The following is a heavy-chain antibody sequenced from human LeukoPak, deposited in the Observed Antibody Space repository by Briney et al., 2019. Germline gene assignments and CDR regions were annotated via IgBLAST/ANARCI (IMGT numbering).Heavy chain of an antibody. CDR1: GYTFTSYG. V-gene: IGHV1-18*01. CDR2: ISAYNGNT. J-gene: IGHJ3*02. CDR3: ARGNHRDADAFDI. D-gene: IGHD1-14*01. Sequence: ASVKVSCKASGYTFTSYGITWVRQAPGQGLEWMGWISAYNGNTNYAQKLQGRVTMTTDTFTSTAYMELRSLRYDDTAVYYCARGNHRDADAFDIWGQGTMVTVSS.